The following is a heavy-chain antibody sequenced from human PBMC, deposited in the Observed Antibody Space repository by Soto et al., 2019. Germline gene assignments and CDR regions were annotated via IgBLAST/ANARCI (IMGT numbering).Heavy chain of an antibody. Sequence: EVQLLESGGGLVQPGGSLRLSCAASGFTFSSYAMSWVRQAPGKGLEWVSAISGSGGSTYYADSVKGRFTISRDNSKNTLYLQMNSLRAEDTAVYYCAKGGYCSGGSCNLAYSYWGQGTLVTVPS. D-gene: IGHD2-15*01. CDR3: AKGGYCSGGSCNLAYSY. J-gene: IGHJ4*02. V-gene: IGHV3-23*01. CDR1: GFTFSSYA. CDR2: ISGSGGST.